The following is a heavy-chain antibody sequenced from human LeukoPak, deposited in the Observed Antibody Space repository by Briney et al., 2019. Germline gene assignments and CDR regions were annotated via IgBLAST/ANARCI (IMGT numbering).Heavy chain of an antibody. CDR1: GGSFSGYY. Sequence: KPSETLSLTCAVYGGSFSGYYWSWIRQPPGKGLEWIGEINHSGSTNYNPSLKSRVTISVDTSKNQFSLKLSSVTAADTAVYYCARIIAAAGIDYWGQGTLVTVSS. V-gene: IGHV4-34*01. J-gene: IGHJ4*02. D-gene: IGHD6-13*01. CDR3: ARIIAAAGIDY. CDR2: INHSGST.